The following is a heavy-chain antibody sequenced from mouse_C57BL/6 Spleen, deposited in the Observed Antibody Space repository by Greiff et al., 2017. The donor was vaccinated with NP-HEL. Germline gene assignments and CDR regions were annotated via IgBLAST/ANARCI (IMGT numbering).Heavy chain of an antibody. Sequence: QVQLQQPGAELVKPGASVKLSCTASGYTFTSYWMHWVKQRPGRGLEWIGRIDPNSGGTKYNEKFKSKATLTVDKPSSTAYIQRSSLTSEDAADYSRSKSGSNYYFDDWGPGTTLTVSS. CDR3: SKSGSNYYFDD. J-gene: IGHJ2*01. V-gene: IGHV1-72*01. D-gene: IGHD2-5*01. CDR2: IDPNSGGT. CDR1: GYTFTSYW.